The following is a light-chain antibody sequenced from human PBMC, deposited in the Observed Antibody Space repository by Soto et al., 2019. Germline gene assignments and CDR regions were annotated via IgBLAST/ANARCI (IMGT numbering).Light chain of an antibody. CDR1: SSNIGTGYD. V-gene: IGLV1-40*01. CDR2: GKS. Sequence: QSVLTQPPSVSGAPGQRVTISCTGSSSNIGTGYDVHWYQQLPGTAPKLLIYGKSNRPSGVPDRFSGSKSGTSASLAITGLQDEDGAGYYRQSYDSSLSGSVFGGGTKLTVL. CDR3: QSYDSSLSGSV. J-gene: IGLJ2*01.